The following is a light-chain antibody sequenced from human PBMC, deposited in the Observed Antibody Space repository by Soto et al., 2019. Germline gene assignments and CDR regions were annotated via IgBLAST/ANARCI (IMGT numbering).Light chain of an antibody. J-gene: IGKJ4*01. Sequence: DIQMTQSPSSLSASVGDRITITCQASQDIRNHLNWYQQKPWKAPKILIYDASNLEAWVPSRFGGSGSGTDFTFTISSLQPADIATYYCQQYVHVLTFGGGTKVEIK. CDR1: QDIRNH. V-gene: IGKV1-33*01. CDR2: DAS. CDR3: QQYVHVLT.